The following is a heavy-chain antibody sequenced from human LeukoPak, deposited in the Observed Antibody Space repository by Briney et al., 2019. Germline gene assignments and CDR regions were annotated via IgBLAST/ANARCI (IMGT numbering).Heavy chain of an antibody. CDR1: GFTFSSYA. CDR2: ISGSGGST. Sequence: GGSLRLSCAASGFTFSSYAMSWVRQAPGKGLEWVSAISGSGGSTYYADSVKGRFTISRDNSKNTLYLQMNSLRAEDTAVYYCAKGIREIEVVIYMGYWGQGTLVTVSS. J-gene: IGHJ4*02. D-gene: IGHD3-22*01. CDR3: AKGIREIEVVIYMGY. V-gene: IGHV3-23*01.